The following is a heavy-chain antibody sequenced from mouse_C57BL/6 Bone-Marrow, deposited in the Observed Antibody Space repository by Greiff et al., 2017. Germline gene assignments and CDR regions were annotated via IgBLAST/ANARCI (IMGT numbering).Heavy chain of an antibody. Sequence: VQLVESGPELVKPGASVKISCKASGYAFSSSWMNWVKQRPGKGLGWIGRIYPGDGVANYNGKFKGKATLTADKSSSTAYMQLSSLTSEDSAVYFCAREYYGADWYFDVWGTGTTVTVSS. CDR2: IYPGDGVA. CDR3: AREYYGADWYFDV. J-gene: IGHJ1*03. CDR1: GYAFSSSW. D-gene: IGHD1-1*01. V-gene: IGHV1-82*01.